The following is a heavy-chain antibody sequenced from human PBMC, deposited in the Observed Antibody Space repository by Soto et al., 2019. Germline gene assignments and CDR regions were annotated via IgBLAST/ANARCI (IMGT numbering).Heavy chain of an antibody. V-gene: IGHV4-34*01. CDR3: ARGPYYDFWTGYQTGRYYYYGMYV. CDR1: GGSFSGYY. J-gene: IGHJ6*02. CDR2: INHSGST. D-gene: IGHD3-3*01. Sequence: PSETLSLTCAVYGGSFSGYYWSWIRQPPGTGLEWIGEINHSGSTNYNPSLKSRVTISVDTSKNQFSLKLSSVTAAATAVYYCARGPYYDFWTGYQTGRYYYYGMYVWGQGTTVTVSS.